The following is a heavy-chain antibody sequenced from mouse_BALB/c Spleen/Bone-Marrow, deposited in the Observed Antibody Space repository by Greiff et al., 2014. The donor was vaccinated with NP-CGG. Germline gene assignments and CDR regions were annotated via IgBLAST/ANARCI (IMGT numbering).Heavy chain of an antibody. Sequence: VMLVESGPGQVAPSQSLSITCTVSGFSSTDYGVSWIRQPPGKGLEWLGVIWGGGITYYNSTLKSRLSISKDNSKSQVFLKMNSLQTDDTAMYYCAKHDTTVVLDYWGQGTTLTVSS. V-gene: IGHV2-6-5*01. CDR1: GFSSTDYG. CDR3: AKHDTTVVLDY. J-gene: IGHJ2*01. D-gene: IGHD1-1*01. CDR2: IWGGGIT.